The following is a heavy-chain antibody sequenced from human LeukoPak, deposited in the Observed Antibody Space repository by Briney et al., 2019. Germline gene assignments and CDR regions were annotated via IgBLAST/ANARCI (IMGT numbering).Heavy chain of an antibody. CDR2: TYYRSKWYN. Sequence: SQTLSLTCAISGDSVSSNSAAWNWIGQSPSRGLEWLGRTYYRSKWYNGYAISVKSRIAVNPDTSKNQFSLHLNSVTPEDTAVYYCARSSPNFDYWGQGTLVTVSS. D-gene: IGHD2-2*01. CDR1: GDSVSSNSAA. J-gene: IGHJ4*02. CDR3: ARSSPNFDY. V-gene: IGHV6-1*01.